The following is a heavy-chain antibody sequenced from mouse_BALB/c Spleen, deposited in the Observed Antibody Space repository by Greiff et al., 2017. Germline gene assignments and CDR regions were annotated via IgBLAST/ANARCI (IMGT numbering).Heavy chain of an antibody. Sequence: EVQLVESGGGLVKPGGSLKLSCAASGFTFSSYAMSWVRQSPEKRLEWVAEISSGGSYTYYPDTVTGRFTISRDNAKNTLYLEMSSLRSEDTAMYYCARIYGNYAYFDYWGQGTTLTVSS. CDR1: GFTFSSYA. D-gene: IGHD2-1*01. CDR3: ARIYGNYAYFDY. CDR2: ISSGGSYT. J-gene: IGHJ2*01. V-gene: IGHV5-9-4*01.